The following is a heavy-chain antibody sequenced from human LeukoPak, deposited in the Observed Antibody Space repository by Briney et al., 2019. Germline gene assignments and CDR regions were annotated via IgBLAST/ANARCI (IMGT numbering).Heavy chain of an antibody. J-gene: IGHJ4*02. D-gene: IGHD3-3*01. Sequence: GRSLRLSCAASGFTFSSYAMHWVRQAPGKGLEWVAVISYDGSNKYYADSVKGRFTISRDNSKNTLYLQMNSLIAEDTAVYYCARDLTPAYYDFWSGYCLDYWGQGTLVTVSS. CDR3: ARDLTPAYYDFWSGYCLDY. V-gene: IGHV3-30-3*01. CDR1: GFTFSSYA. CDR2: ISYDGSNK.